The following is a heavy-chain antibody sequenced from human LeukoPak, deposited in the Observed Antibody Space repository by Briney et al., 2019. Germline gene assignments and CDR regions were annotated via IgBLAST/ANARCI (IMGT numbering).Heavy chain of an antibody. D-gene: IGHD6-13*01. CDR3: ARVSPYSSSWYYFDY. Sequence: SQTLSLTCTVSGGSISSGDYYWSWIRQPPGKGLEWIGEIYLYGTTNYNPSFTSRVTISIDTSKSQFSLKLRSVTAADTAVYYCARVSPYSSSWYYFDYWGQGTLVTVSS. CDR1: GGSISSGDYY. J-gene: IGHJ4*02. V-gene: IGHV4-30-4*01. CDR2: IYLYGTT.